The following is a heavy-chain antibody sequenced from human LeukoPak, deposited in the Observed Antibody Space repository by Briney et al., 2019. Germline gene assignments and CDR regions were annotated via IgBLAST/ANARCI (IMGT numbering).Heavy chain of an antibody. J-gene: IGHJ5*02. CDR1: GGSISSYY. V-gene: IGHV4-59*08. D-gene: IGHD3-22*01. CDR3: AGTYYYDTSGYYGGGP. Sequence: PSETLSLTCTVSGGSISSYYWSWIRQPPGKGLEWIGYIYYSGSTNYNPSLKSRVTISVDTSKNQFSLKLNSVTAADTAVYYCAGTYYYDTSGYYGGGPWGQGTLVTVSS. CDR2: IYYSGST.